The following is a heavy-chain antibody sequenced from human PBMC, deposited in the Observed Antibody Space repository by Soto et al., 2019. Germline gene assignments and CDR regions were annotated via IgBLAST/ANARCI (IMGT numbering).Heavy chain of an antibody. CDR2: IYWDDDQ. J-gene: IGHJ4*02. V-gene: IGHV2-5*02. CDR1: GFSLSINGVA. CDR3: AHKRDVSRGFKY. D-gene: IGHD3-10*01. Sequence: QITLKESGPTLVKPTQTLTLTCTFSGFSLSINGVAVGWIRQPPGQALEWLALIYWDDDQRYNPFLKNRLTITKDTSRNQVVLTMTNMDPVDTATYYCAHKRDVSRGFKYWGQGTLVTVSS.